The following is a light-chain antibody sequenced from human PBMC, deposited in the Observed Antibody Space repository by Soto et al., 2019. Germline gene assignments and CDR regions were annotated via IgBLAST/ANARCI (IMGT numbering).Light chain of an antibody. CDR1: NSDVGGYNF. Sequence: QSALTQPASVSGSPGQSITISCTGTNSDVGGYNFVSWYQHHPGKAPKLMIYVVTNRPSGVSNRFSGSKSGNTASLTISGLQAEDEADYYCSSYTSSSTQVFGTGTKVTVL. CDR2: VVT. J-gene: IGLJ1*01. V-gene: IGLV2-14*01. CDR3: SSYTSSSTQV.